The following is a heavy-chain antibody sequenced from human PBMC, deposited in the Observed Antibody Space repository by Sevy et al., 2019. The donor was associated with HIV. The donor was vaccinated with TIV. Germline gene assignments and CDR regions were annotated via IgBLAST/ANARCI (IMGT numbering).Heavy chain of an antibody. CDR2: ISAYNGNT. CDR1: GYTFTSYG. D-gene: IGHD3-22*01. Sequence: ASMKVSCKASGYTFTSYGISWVRQAPGQGLEWMGWISAYNGNTNYAQKLQGRVTMTTDTSTSTAYMELRSLRSDDTAVYYCARDKGQYYYDSSGYYHDAFDIWGQGTMVTVSS. CDR3: ARDKGQYYYDSSGYYHDAFDI. V-gene: IGHV1-18*01. J-gene: IGHJ3*02.